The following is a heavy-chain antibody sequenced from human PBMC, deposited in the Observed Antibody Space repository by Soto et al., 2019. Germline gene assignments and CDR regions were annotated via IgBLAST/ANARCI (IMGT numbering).Heavy chain of an antibody. Sequence: SETLSLTCAVYGGSFSGYYWSWIRQPPGKGLEWIGEINHSGSTNYNPSLKSRVTISVDTSKNQFSLKLSSVTAADTAVYYCARAPLIGQRLVRDFDYWGQGTLVTVSS. D-gene: IGHD6-13*01. V-gene: IGHV4-34*01. J-gene: IGHJ4*02. CDR1: GGSFSGYY. CDR3: ARAPLIGQRLVRDFDY. CDR2: INHSGST.